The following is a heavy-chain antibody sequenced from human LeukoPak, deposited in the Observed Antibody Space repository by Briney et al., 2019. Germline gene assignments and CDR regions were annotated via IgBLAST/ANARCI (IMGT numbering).Heavy chain of an antibody. J-gene: IGHJ4*02. CDR2: TNPYSGGT. V-gene: IGHV1-2*02. CDR3: ARGNIVVEASVPEYYFDY. D-gene: IGHD2-15*01. Sequence: ASVKVSCKASGSPFGDYYIHWVRQAPGQGLEWMGWTNPYSGGTNYAQKFQGSVTMTRDTSISTAYLEVSGLTSDDTAVYYCARGNIVVEASVPEYYFDYWGQGTLVTVSS. CDR1: GSPFGDYY.